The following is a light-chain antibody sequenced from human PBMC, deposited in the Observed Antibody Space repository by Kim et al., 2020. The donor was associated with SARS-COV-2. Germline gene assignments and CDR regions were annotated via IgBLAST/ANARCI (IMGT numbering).Light chain of an antibody. J-gene: IGKJ1*01. CDR3: QKYNAAPWT. CDR1: QGISNS. V-gene: IGKV1-27*01. CDR2: SAS. Sequence: ASGGNRVTITCRASQGISNSLAWYQQKPGKVPKVLIYSASALQSGVPSRFSGSGSGTDFTLTISSLQPEDVATYYCQKYNAAPWTFGQGTKVDIK.